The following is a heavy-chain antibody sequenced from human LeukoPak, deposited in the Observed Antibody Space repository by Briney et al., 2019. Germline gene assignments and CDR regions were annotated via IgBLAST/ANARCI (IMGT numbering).Heavy chain of an antibody. V-gene: IGHV1-2*02. CDR2: INPNSGGT. CDR3: ARDCIGGSCYSGRFGY. J-gene: IGHJ4*02. Sequence: ASVKVSCKASGYTFTGYYMHWVRQAPGQGLEWMGWINPNSGGTNYAQKLQGRVTMTTDTSTSTAYMELRSLRSDDTAVYYCARDCIGGSCYSGRFGYWGQGTLVTVSS. CDR1: GYTFTGYY. D-gene: IGHD2-15*01.